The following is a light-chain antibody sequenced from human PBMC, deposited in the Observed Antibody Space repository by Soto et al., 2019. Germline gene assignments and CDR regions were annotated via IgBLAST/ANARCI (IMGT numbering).Light chain of an antibody. Sequence: QSVLTQPPSVSGAPGQRVTISCTGSSSNIGAGYDVHWYQQLPGTAPKLLIYGNSNRPSGVPDRFSGSKSGTSASLAITGLQAEDEADYYCSSHAGRNNYVLFGGGTKLTVL. J-gene: IGLJ2*01. CDR1: SSNIGAGYD. V-gene: IGLV1-40*01. CDR2: GNS. CDR3: SSHAGRNNYVL.